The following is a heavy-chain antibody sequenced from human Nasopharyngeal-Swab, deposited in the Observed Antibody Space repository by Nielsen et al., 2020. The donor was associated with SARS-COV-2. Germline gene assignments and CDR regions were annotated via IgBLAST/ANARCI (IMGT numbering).Heavy chain of an antibody. J-gene: IGHJ4*02. D-gene: IGHD3-16*01. Sequence: ASVKVSCKTSGYTLSSYGIAWVRQAPGQGLGWLGWISPYNDYTHYAQKFQGSVTMTSDTSTSTAYLELRSLTSDDTAVYYCARELGVGLFDYWGQGTLVTVSS. CDR3: ARELGVGLFDY. V-gene: IGHV1-18*01. CDR2: ISPYNDYT. CDR1: GYTLSSYG.